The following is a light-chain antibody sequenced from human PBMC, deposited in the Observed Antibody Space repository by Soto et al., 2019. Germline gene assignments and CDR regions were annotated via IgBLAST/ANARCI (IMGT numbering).Light chain of an antibody. Sequence: QSALTQPASVSGSPGQSITISCTGTSSDVGNYNYVSWYQQHPGKAPKLMIYEVSNRPSGVSNRFSGSKSGNTASLTISGLQAEDEADYYCSSYTSRSTDVFGTATKLTVL. V-gene: IGLV2-14*01. J-gene: IGLJ1*01. CDR3: SSYTSRSTDV. CDR2: EVS. CDR1: SSDVGNYNY.